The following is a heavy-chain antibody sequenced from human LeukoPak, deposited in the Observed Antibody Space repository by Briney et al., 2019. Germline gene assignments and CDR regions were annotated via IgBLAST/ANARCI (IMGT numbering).Heavy chain of an antibody. CDR2: IHYSGST. V-gene: IGHV4-59*01. D-gene: IGHD3-22*01. CDR3: ARSSYDSSGYYLDAFDI. J-gene: IGHJ3*02. Sequence: PSETLSLTCTVSGGSISNYYWSWIRQPPGKGLEWIGYIHYSGSTNYNPSLRSRVTMSGDTSKNQFSVRLSSVTAADTAVDYCARSSYDSSGYYLDAFDIWGQGTMVTVSS. CDR1: GGSISNYY.